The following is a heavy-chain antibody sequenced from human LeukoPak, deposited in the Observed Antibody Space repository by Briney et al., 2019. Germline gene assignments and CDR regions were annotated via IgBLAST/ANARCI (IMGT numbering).Heavy chain of an antibody. J-gene: IGHJ4*02. CDR2: INWNGGST. CDR1: GFTFDDYG. D-gene: IGHD1-14*01. CDR3: ARRPNRFYFDY. Sequence: GGSLRLSCAASGFTFDDYGMSWVRQAPGKGLEWVSGINWNGGSTAYADSVKGRFTISRDNAKNSLYLQVNSLRAKDTALYYCARRPNRFYFDYWGQGTLVTVSS. V-gene: IGHV3-20*04.